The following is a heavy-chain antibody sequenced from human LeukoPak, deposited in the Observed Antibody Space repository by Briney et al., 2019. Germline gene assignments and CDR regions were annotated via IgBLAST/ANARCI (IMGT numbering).Heavy chain of an antibody. CDR2: INPNSGGT. CDR3: ARAGATVTTNYFDP. CDR1: GYTFTGYY. V-gene: IGHV1-2*06. J-gene: IGHJ5*02. Sequence: ASVTVSCKASGYTFTGYYMHWVRQAPGQGLEWMGRINPNSGGTNYAQKFQGRVTMTRDTSISTAYMELSRLRPDDTAVYYCARAGATVTTNYFDPWGQGTLVTVSS. D-gene: IGHD4-11*01.